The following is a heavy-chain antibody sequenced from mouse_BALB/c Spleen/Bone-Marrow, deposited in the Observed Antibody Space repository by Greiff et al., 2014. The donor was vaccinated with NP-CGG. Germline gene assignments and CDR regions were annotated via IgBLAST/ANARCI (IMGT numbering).Heavy chain of an antibody. V-gene: IGHV7-3*02. D-gene: IGHD2-1*01. CDR2: IRNKVNGYTT. Sequence: EVKVVESGGGLVRPGGSLRLTCATSGFTFTDYYMNWVRQPPGKALEWLSLIRNKVNGYTTDYSASVKGRFTISRNDSQSILYLQMNTLRSEDSATYYCARDKDGNYEGFAFWGQGTLVTVSA. J-gene: IGHJ3*01. CDR3: ARDKDGNYEGFAF. CDR1: GFTFTDYY.